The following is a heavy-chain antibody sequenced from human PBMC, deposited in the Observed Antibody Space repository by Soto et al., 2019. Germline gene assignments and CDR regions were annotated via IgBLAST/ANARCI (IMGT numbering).Heavy chain of an antibody. CDR2: ISYEGSNK. CDR1: GFTFSSYT. D-gene: IGHD1-26*01. J-gene: IGHJ4*02. V-gene: IGHV3-30-3*01. CDR3: ARGWELPDHYFDY. Sequence: QVQLVESGGGVVQPGRSLRLSCAASGFTFSSYTMHWVRQAPGKGLEWVAVISYEGSNKYNAYSVEGRFTISRDNSKNTLYLQMNSLRAEDTAVYYCARGWELPDHYFDYWGQGTLVTVSS.